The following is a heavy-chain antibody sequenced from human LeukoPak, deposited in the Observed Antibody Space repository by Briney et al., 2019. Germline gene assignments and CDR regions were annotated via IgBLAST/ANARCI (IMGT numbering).Heavy chain of an antibody. CDR3: VLGSRLSGY. D-gene: IGHD2-2*01. Sequence: RSGGSLRLSCAAPGFTVSSNYMSWVRQAPGKGLEWVSVIYSGGSTYYADSVKGRFTISRDNAKNSLYLQMNSLRAEDTAVYYCVLGSRLSGYWGQGTLVTVSS. CDR1: GFTVSSNY. V-gene: IGHV3-53*01. CDR2: IYSGGST. J-gene: IGHJ4*02.